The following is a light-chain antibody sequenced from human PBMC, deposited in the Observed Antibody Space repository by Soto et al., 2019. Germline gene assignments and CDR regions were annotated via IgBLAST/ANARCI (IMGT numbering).Light chain of an antibody. Sequence: EIVLTXSPGTLSLSXXXXATLSCRASQSVSSSYLAWYQQKPGQAPRLLIYGASSRATGIPDRFSGSGSGTDFTITISRLEPEDFAVYYCQQYGSSPGTFGQGTKVEIK. V-gene: IGKV3-20*01. CDR3: QQYGSSPGT. CDR2: GAS. J-gene: IGKJ1*01. CDR1: QSVSSSY.